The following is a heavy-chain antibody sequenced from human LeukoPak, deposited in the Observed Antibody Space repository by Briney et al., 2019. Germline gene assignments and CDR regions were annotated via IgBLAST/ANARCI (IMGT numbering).Heavy chain of an antibody. CDR3: ARVGGNSAEYFQH. CDR1: GYTFTSYY. Sequence: ASVKSSCKASGYTFTSYYMHLVRHTPGHRLEWMGIINPSGGSTSYAQKFQGRVTMTRDTSTSTVYMELSSLRSEDTAVYYCARVGGNSAEYFQHWGQGTLVTVSS. D-gene: IGHD4-23*01. CDR2: INPSGGST. J-gene: IGHJ1*01. V-gene: IGHV1-46*01.